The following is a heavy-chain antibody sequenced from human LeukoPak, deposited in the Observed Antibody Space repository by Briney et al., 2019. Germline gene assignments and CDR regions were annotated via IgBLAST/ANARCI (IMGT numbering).Heavy chain of an antibody. CDR2: INHSGST. J-gene: IGHJ5*02. D-gene: IGHD5-24*01. V-gene: IGHV4-34*01. Sequence: SETLSLTCAVYGGSFSGYYWSWIRQPPGKGLEWIGEINHSGSTNYNPSLKSRVTISVDTSKNQFSLKLSSVTAADTAVYYCARRAGMAPWFDPWGQGTLVTVSS. CDR3: ARRAGMAPWFDP. CDR1: GGSFSGYY.